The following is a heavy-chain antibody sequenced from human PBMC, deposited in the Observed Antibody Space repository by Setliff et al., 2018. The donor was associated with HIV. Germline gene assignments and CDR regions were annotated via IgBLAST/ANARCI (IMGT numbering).Heavy chain of an antibody. CDR3: ARPRFEYSASSGVYYFDY. CDR1: GYNFSGFW. D-gene: IGHD6-6*01. CDR2: IYPGDSHI. V-gene: IGHV5-51*01. Sequence: GESLKISCKGSGYNFSGFWIAWVRQMPGKGLEWMGIIYPGDSHIRYSPSFQGQVTISADKSISIAYLQWSSLKASDTAMYYCARPRFEYSASSGVYYFDYWGQGTLVTVSS. J-gene: IGHJ4*02.